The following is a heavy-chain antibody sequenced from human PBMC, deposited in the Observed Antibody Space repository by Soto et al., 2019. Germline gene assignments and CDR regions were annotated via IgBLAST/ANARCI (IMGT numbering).Heavy chain of an antibody. V-gene: IGHV4-59*01. Sequence: SETLSLTCTVSGGSISSYYWSWIRQPPGKGLEWIGYIYYSGSTNYNPSLKSRVTISVDTSKNQFSLKLSSVTAADTAVYYCARVSFREFPAAPFDYWGQGTLVTVSS. CDR3: ARVSFREFPAAPFDY. CDR2: IYYSGST. J-gene: IGHJ4*02. CDR1: GGSISSYY. D-gene: IGHD2-2*01.